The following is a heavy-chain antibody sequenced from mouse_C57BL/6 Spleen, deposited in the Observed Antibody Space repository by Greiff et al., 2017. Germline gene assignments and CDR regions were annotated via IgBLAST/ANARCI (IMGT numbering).Heavy chain of an antibody. V-gene: IGHV1-64*01. J-gene: IGHJ3*01. CDR3: ASNYDYPFAY. CDR2: LHPHSGST. Sequence: QVQLQQPGAELVKPGASVTLSCKASGYPFTSYCMHWVKQRPGHGLKWIGMLHPHSGSTNYNEKFKSKATLTVDKSASTAYMQLSSLTSEDSAVYYCASNYDYPFAYWGQGTLVTGSA. D-gene: IGHD2-4*01. CDR1: GYPFTSYC.